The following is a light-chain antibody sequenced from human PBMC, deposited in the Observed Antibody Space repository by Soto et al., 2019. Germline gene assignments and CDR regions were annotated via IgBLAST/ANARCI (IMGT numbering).Light chain of an antibody. J-gene: IGLJ3*02. V-gene: IGLV2-14*01. CDR3: SSYTSSSTLE. CDR2: DVS. Sequence: ALTQPASVSASPGQAITISCTGTSSDVGGYNYVSWYQQHPGKAPKLMIYDVSNRPSGVSNRFSGSKSGNTASLTISGLQAEDEADYYCSSYTSSSTLEFGGGTKVT. CDR1: SSDVGGYNY.